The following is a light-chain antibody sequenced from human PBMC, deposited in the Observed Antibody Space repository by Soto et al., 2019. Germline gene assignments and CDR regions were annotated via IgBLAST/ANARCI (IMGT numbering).Light chain of an antibody. V-gene: IGLV2-14*02. Sequence: QSALTQPASVSGSPGQSITIPCTGTSSDVGSYDVVSWYQQEPGKVPKLVIYEVSNRPSGVSNRFSGSKSGNTASLTISGLQAEDEADYYCSSYTSSSTPYVFGTGTKVTVL. CDR3: SSYTSSSTPYV. J-gene: IGLJ1*01. CDR1: SSDVGSYDV. CDR2: EVS.